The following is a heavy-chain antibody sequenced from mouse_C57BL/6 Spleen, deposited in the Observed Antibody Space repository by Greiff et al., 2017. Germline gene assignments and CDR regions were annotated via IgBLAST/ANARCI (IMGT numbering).Heavy chain of an antibody. V-gene: IGHV5-15*01. J-gene: IGHJ2*01. D-gene: IGHD1-1*01. CDR3: ARCDYHGYFDY. CDR2: ISNLAYSI. Sequence: EVQGVESGGGLVQPGGSLKLSCAASGFTFSDYGMAWVRQAPRKGPEWVAFISNLAYSIYYADTVTGRFTISRENAKNTLYLEMSSLRSEDTAMYYCARCDYHGYFDYWGQGTTRTVAS. CDR1: GFTFSDYG.